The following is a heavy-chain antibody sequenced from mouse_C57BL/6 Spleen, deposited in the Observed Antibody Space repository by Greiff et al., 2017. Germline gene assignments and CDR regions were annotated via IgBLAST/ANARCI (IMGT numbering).Heavy chain of an antibody. Sequence: QVQLQQPGTELVKPGASVKLSCKASGYTFTSYWMHWVKQRPGQGLEWIGNINPSNGGTNYNEKFKSKATLTVDKSSSTAYMQLSSLTAEDSAVCYCARYGYDVDFDYWGQGTTLTVSS. D-gene: IGHD2-2*01. CDR1: GYTFTSYW. V-gene: IGHV1-53*01. CDR3: ARYGYDVDFDY. J-gene: IGHJ2*01. CDR2: INPSNGGT.